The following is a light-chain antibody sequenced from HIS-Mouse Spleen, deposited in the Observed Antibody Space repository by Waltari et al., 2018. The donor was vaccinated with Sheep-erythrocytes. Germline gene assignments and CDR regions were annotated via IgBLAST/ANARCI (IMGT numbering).Light chain of an antibody. J-gene: IGLJ3*02. V-gene: IGLV2-23*01. Sequence: QSALTQPASVSGSPGQSTTISCTGTSTDAGSYYIVPWYQQHPGKAPKPMIYEGSKRPSGVSNRFSGSKSGNTASLTISGLQAEDEADYYCCSYAGSSTPWVFGGGTKLTVL. CDR1: STDAGSYYI. CDR3: CSYAGSSTPWV. CDR2: EGS.